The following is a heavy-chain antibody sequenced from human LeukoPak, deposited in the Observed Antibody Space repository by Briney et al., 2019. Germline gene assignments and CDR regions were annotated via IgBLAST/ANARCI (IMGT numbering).Heavy chain of an antibody. J-gene: IGHJ5*02. CDR1: GFTFDDYA. Sequence: GGSLRLSCAASGFTFDDYAMHWVRQAPGKGLEWVSGISWNSGSIGYADSVKGRFTISRDNAKNSLYLQMNSLRAEDTAVYYCAKSPSIFGGEGWFDPWGQGTLVTVSS. V-gene: IGHV3-9*01. CDR2: ISWNSGSI. CDR3: AKSPSIFGGEGWFDP. D-gene: IGHD3-10*01.